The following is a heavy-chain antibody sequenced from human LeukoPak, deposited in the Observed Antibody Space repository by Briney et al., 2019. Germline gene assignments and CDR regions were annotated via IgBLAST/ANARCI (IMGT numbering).Heavy chain of an antibody. J-gene: IGHJ4*02. D-gene: IGHD6-19*01. CDR2: ISGRGGVT. CDR1: GFTFNNYN. Sequence: GGSLRLSCAASGFTFNNYNMNWVRQAPGKGLEWVSAISGRGGVTYYADSVKGRFTISRDNSKNTLYLQMNSLRAEDTAVYYCAKDTVAAVAVPYWGQGTLVTVSS. V-gene: IGHV3-23*01. CDR3: AKDTVAAVAVPY.